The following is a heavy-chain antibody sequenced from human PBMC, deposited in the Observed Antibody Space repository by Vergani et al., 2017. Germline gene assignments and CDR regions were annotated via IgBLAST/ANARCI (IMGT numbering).Heavy chain of an antibody. CDR2: INSDGSST. CDR1: GFTFSSYW. J-gene: IGHJ6*03. D-gene: IGHD4-17*01. Sequence: EVQLVESGGGLVQPGGSLRLSCAASGFTFSSYWMHWVRQAPGKGLVWVSRINSDGSSTSYADSVKGRFTISRDNAKNTLYLQMNSLRAEDTAVYYCAKGPGLRLYYYYYMDVWGKGTTVTVSS. V-gene: IGHV3-74*01. CDR3: AKGPGLRLYYYYYMDV.